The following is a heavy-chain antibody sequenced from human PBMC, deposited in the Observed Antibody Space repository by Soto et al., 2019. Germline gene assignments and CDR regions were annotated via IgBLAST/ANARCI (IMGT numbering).Heavy chain of an antibody. J-gene: IGHJ4*02. CDR1: GGSISSGGYY. V-gene: IGHV4-31*03. CDR2: MYYSGST. D-gene: IGHD3-22*01. Sequence: SETLSLTCTVSGGSISSGGYYWSWIRQHPGKGLEWIGYMYYSGSTYYNPSLKSRVTISVDTSKNQFSLKLSSVTAADTAVYYCARDYYKYYDSSGYYRSPAYWGQGTLVTVSS. CDR3: ARDYYKYYDSSGYYRSPAY.